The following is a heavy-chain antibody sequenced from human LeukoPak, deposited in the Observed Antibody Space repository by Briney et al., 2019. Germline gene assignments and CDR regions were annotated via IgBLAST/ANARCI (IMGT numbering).Heavy chain of an antibody. D-gene: IGHD3-10*01. CDR1: GYTLTELS. V-gene: IGHV1-24*01. Sequence: ASVKVSCKVSGYTLTELSMHWVRQAPGKGLEWMGGFDPEDGETIYAQKFQGRVTMTEDTSTDTAYMELSSLRSEDTAVYLCATDYYGSGSYSPQAFDIWGQGTMVTVSS. CDR3: ATDYYGSGSYSPQAFDI. CDR2: FDPEDGET. J-gene: IGHJ3*02.